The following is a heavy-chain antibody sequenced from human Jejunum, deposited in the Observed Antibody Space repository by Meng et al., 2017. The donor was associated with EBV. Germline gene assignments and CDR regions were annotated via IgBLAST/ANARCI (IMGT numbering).Heavy chain of an antibody. V-gene: IGHV1-46*01. D-gene: IGHD2-21*02. Sequence: QVQLVQSGAELKKPGASVKVSCKASGYTFTNNPIHWMRQAPGQGLEWMGIINPSGGTTTYTKRFQDRITMTRDTSTSTVYMDLSSLRPEDTAVYYCARDPCNGGACYNWFDPWGPGTLVTVSS. CDR2: INPSGGTT. CDR3: ARDPCNGGACYNWFDP. J-gene: IGHJ5*02. CDR1: GYTFTNNP.